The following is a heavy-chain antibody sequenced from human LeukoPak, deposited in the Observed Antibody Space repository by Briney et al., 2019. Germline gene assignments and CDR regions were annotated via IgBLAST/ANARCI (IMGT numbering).Heavy chain of an antibody. CDR2: ISSSGSTI. Sequence: PGGSLRLSCAASGFTFSDYYMSWIRQAPGKGLEWVSYISSSGSTIYYADSVKGRFTISRDNAKNSLYLQMNSLRAEYTAVYYCATRDLYYYDSSGYYPFGYWGQGTLVTVSS. V-gene: IGHV3-11*04. CDR1: GFTFSDYY. CDR3: ATRDLYYYDSSGYYPFGY. D-gene: IGHD3-22*01. J-gene: IGHJ4*02.